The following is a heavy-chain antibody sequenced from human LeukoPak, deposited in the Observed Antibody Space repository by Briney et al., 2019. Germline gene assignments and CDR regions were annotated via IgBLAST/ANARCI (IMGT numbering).Heavy chain of an antibody. Sequence: GGSLRLSCAASGFTFSSYSMNWVRQAPGKGLEWVSSISSSSSYIYYADSVKGRFTISRDNAKNSLYLQMNSLRAEDTAVYYCARAPYGFYYFDYWGQGTLVTVSS. V-gene: IGHV3-21*04. CDR1: GFTFSSYS. CDR2: ISSSSSYI. J-gene: IGHJ4*02. CDR3: ARAPYGFYYFDY. D-gene: IGHD4-17*01.